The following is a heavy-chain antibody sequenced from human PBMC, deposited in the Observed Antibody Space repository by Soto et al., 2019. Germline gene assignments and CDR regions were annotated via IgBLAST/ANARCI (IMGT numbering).Heavy chain of an antibody. V-gene: IGHV3-30*18. Sequence: QVQLVESGGGVVQPGRSLRLSCAASGFTFSSYGMHWVRQAPDKGLEWVAVISYDGSNKYYADSVKGRFTISRDNSKNTLYLQMNSLRAEDTAVYYCAKDRDGDWYFDLWGRGTLVTVSS. CDR3: AKDRDGDWYFDL. J-gene: IGHJ2*01. CDR2: ISYDGSNK. CDR1: GFTFSSYG.